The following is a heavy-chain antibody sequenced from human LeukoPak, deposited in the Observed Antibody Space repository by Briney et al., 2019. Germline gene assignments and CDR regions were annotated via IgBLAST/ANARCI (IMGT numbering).Heavy chain of an antibody. Sequence: GASVKVSCKVSGYTLTELSMHWVRQAPGKGLEWMGGFDPKDGETIYAQKFQGRVTMTEDTSTDTAYMELSSLRSEDTAVYYCATDDGQQQLVRHYWGQGTLVTVSS. J-gene: IGHJ4*02. CDR3: ATDDGQQQLVRHY. CDR2: FDPKDGET. V-gene: IGHV1-24*01. D-gene: IGHD6-13*01. CDR1: GYTLTELS.